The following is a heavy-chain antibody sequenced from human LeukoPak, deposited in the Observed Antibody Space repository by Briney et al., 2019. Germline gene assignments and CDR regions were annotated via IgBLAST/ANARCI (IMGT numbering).Heavy chain of an antibody. D-gene: IGHD4-23*01. V-gene: IGHV4-39*07. CDR2: IYYSGST. CDR1: GGSISSTSYY. Sequence: PSETLSLTCTVSGGSISSTSYYWGWIRQPPGKGLEWIGSIYYSGSTYYNPSLKSRVTISVDTSKNQFSLKLSSVTAADTAVYYCARVEYTTVVRQFHFDYWGQGTLVTVSS. CDR3: ARVEYTTVVRQFHFDY. J-gene: IGHJ4*02.